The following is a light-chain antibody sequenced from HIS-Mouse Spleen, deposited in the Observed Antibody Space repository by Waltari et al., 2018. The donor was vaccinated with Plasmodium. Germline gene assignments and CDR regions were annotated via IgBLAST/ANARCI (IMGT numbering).Light chain of an antibody. V-gene: IGKV1-5*03. Sequence: DIQMTQSPSTLSASVGDRVPITCRARQSISSWLAWYQQKPGKAPKLLIYKASSLESGVPSRFSGSGSGTEFTLTISSLQPDDFATYYCQQYNSYSYTFGQGTKLEIK. J-gene: IGKJ2*01. CDR1: QSISSW. CDR2: KAS. CDR3: QQYNSYSYT.